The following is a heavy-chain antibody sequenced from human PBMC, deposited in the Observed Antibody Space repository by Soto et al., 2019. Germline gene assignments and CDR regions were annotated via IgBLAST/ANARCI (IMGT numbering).Heavy chain of an antibody. V-gene: IGHV4-39*01. D-gene: IGHD2-21*02. CDR3: ARQRTTVVTQAYFDH. CDR1: GESISSSSYY. J-gene: IGHJ4*02. CDR2: IYYSGRT. Sequence: LSPTCIVSGESISSSSYYWGWIRQPPGKGLEWIGSIYYSGRTYYNPSFKSRVTISIDTSKNQFSLKLSSVTATDTAVYYCARQRTTVVTQAYFDHWGQGALVTVSS.